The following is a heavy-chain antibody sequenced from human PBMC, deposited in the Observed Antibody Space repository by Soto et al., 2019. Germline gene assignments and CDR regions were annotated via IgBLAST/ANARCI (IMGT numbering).Heavy chain of an antibody. D-gene: IGHD2-15*01. CDR1: GFTFSSYG. J-gene: IGHJ6*03. CDR2: ISSNGGST. Sequence: PWGSLRLSCAASGFTFSSYGMHWVRQAPGKGLDYVTAISSNGGSTYYGNSVKGRFTISRDNSKNTLYLQMGSLRAEDMAVYYCARVVVAATLYGDYYYYMDVWGKGTTVTVSS. CDR3: ARVVVAATLYGDYYYYMDV. V-gene: IGHV3-64*01.